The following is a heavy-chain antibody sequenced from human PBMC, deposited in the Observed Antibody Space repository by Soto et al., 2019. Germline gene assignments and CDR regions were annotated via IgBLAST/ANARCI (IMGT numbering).Heavy chain of an antibody. V-gene: IGHV4-34*01. J-gene: IGHJ4*02. CDR3: ARTGHLFYY. CDR2: INYSGRT. CDR1: GGSFRDYY. Sequence: QVQLQQWGAGLLKPSETLSLTCAVHGGSFRDYYWSWIRQPPGKGLEWNGEINYSGRTNYNPSLKSRVTIAVDTSKNQYSLKLSSMTAADTAVYYCARTGHLFYYWGQGSSVTVSS.